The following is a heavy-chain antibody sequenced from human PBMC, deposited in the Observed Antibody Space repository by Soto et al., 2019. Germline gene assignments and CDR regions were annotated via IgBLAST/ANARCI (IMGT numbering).Heavy chain of an antibody. V-gene: IGHV4-59*08. J-gene: IGHJ6*02. CDR3: ERQGIGNLHGLVDV. Sequence: QVQLQESGPELLKPSETLSRTCTVSGGSIDGYNCAWMRPPPRKALERVGYVYYNGGSSYDPSLKSRVTLAMDTSKSQFSLQLRAVTAADTAVYYCERQGIGNLHGLVDVWGRGTTVTVYS. CDR1: GGSIDGYN. CDR2: VYYNGGS. D-gene: IGHD3-10*01.